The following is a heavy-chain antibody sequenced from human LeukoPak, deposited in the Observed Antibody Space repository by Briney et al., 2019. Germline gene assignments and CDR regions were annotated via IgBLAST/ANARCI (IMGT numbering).Heavy chain of an antibody. Sequence: GGSLRLSCVASGFTMSSLHMAWVRQAPGKGLEWVSYMRGVGSTIHYADSVKGRFTISRGDAKNSLYLQMNRLRDEDTAFYYCATVSRDGFNHNWYDLWGQGTLVTVSS. CDR3: ATVSRDGFNHNWYDL. V-gene: IGHV3-48*03. CDR2: MRGVGSTI. CDR1: GFTMSSLH. J-gene: IGHJ5*02. D-gene: IGHD5-24*01.